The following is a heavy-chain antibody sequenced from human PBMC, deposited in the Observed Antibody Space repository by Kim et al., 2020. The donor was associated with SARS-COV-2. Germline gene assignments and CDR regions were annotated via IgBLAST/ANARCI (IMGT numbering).Heavy chain of an antibody. CDR3: AREKRMLWWDPI. V-gene: IGHV4-31*03. Sequence: SETLSLTCTVSGGSISSGGYYWSWIRQHPGKGLEWIGYIYYSGSTYYNPSLKSRVTISVDTSKNQFSLKLSSVTAADTAVYYCAREKRMLWWDPIWGQGTMVTVSS. CDR1: GGSISSGGYY. D-gene: IGHD2-21*01. CDR2: IYYSGST. J-gene: IGHJ3*02.